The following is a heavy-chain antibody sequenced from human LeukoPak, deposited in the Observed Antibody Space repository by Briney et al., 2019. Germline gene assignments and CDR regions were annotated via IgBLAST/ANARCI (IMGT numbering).Heavy chain of an antibody. CDR3: ASAPVLRYFDWSSSFQH. Sequence: ASVKVSCKASGGTFSSYAISWVRQAPGQGLEWMGGIIPIFGTANYAQKFQGRVTITADESTSTAYMELSSLRSEDTAVYYCASAPVLRYFDWSSSFQHWGQGTLVTVSS. J-gene: IGHJ1*01. CDR1: GGTFSSYA. CDR2: IIPIFGTA. V-gene: IGHV1-69*13. D-gene: IGHD3-9*01.